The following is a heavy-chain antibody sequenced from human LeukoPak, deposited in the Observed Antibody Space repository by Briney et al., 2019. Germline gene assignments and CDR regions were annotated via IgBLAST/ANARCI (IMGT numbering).Heavy chain of an antibody. CDR3: ARFQELSYAFDI. Sequence: PGGSLRLSCAASGFTFSSYGMNWVRQAPGKGLGWVSYISSSSSTIYYADSVKGRFTISRDNAKNSLYLQMNSLRAEDTAVYYCARFQELSYAFDIWGQGTMVTVSS. CDR2: ISSSSSTI. V-gene: IGHV3-48*01. CDR1: GFTFSSYG. J-gene: IGHJ3*02. D-gene: IGHD3-16*02.